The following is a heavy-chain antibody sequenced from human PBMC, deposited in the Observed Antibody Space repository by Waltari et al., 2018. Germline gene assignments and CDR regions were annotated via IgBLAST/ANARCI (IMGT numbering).Heavy chain of an antibody. CDR1: GDSIRGFY. Sequence: QVQLQESGPGLVKPSETLSLTCTVSGDSIRGFYWRWLRPSPGKGLEWIGFIFSGGTTYYNPSLKSRATISVDTSKNQFALEISSVTAADTAVYYCARGGYGRFYFDYWGQGTLVTVSS. J-gene: IGHJ4*02. V-gene: IGHV4-59*01. D-gene: IGHD5-18*01. CDR2: IFSGGTT. CDR3: ARGGYGRFYFDY.